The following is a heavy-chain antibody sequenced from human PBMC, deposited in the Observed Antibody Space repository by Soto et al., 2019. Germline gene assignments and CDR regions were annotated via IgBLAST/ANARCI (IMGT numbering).Heavy chain of an antibody. CDR1: GDSVSSNSAA. D-gene: IGHD1-1*01. CDR3: ARERDTTTPLSFDF. J-gene: IGHJ4*02. V-gene: IGHV6-1*01. Sequence: SQTLSLTCVFSGDSVSSNSAAWNWIRQSPSRGLEWLGRTFYRSQWYNDYAMSMESRITVTPDTSKNQFSLHLNSVTPEDTAVYFCARERDTTTPLSFDFWGQGTLVTVSS. CDR2: TFYRSQWYN.